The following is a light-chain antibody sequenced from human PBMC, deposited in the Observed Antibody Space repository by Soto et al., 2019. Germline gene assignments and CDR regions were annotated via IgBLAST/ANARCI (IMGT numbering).Light chain of an antibody. CDR3: QQYNSYSWT. CDR2: AAS. J-gene: IGKJ1*01. Sequence: DSQMTKSPSSLSASVGDRVTITCRASQSISSYLNWYQQKPGKAPKLLIYAASSLQSGVPSRFSGSGSGTEFTLTISSLQADDFAIYYCQQYNSYSWTFGQGTKVDIK. CDR1: QSISSY. V-gene: IGKV1-39*01.